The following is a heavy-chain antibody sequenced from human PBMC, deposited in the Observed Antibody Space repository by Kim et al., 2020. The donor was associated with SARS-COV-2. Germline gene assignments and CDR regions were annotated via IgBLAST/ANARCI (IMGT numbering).Heavy chain of an antibody. CDR2: INTNTGNP. J-gene: IGHJ6*02. CDR1: GYTFTSYA. D-gene: IGHD1-20*01. V-gene: IGHV7-4-1*02. CDR3: ARRIFERERYYGMDV. Sequence: ASVKVSCKASGYTFTSYAMNWVRQAPGQGLEWMGWINTNTGNPTYAQGFTGRFVFSLDTSVSTAYLQISSLKAEDTAVYYCARRIFERERYYGMDVWGQGTTVTVSS.